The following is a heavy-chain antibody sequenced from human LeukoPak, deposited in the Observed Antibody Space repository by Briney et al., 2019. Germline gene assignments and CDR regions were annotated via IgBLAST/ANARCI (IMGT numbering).Heavy chain of an antibody. CDR1: GFTFSSYA. V-gene: IGHV3-30-3*01. CDR2: ISYDGSNK. CDR3: ARYYDILLPHYGYYYYGMDV. D-gene: IGHD3-9*01. Sequence: PGGSLRLSCAASGFTFSSYAMHWVRQAPGKGLEWVAVISYDGSNKYYADSVKGRFTISRDNSKNTLYLQMNSLRAEDTAVYYCARYYDILLPHYGYYYYGMDVWGQGTTVTVSS. J-gene: IGHJ6*02.